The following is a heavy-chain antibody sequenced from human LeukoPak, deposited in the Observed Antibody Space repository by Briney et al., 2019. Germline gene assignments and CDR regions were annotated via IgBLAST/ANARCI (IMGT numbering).Heavy chain of an antibody. CDR3: ARVFSGYDSYYYYYMDV. CDR2: IYTSGST. CDR1: GGSISSYY. Sequence: ETLSLTCTVSGGSISSYYWSWIRQPAGKGLEWIGRIYTSGSTNYNPSLKSRVTMSVDTSKNQFSLKLSSVTAADTAVYYCARVFSGYDSYYYYYMDVWGKGTTVTISS. V-gene: IGHV4-4*07. J-gene: IGHJ6*03. D-gene: IGHD5-12*01.